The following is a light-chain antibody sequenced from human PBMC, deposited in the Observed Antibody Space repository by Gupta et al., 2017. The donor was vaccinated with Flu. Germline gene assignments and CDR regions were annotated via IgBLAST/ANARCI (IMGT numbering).Light chain of an antibody. CDR1: QSVSSSY. Sequence: EIVLTQSQGTLPLSPGERATLSCRASQSVSSSYLAWYQQKPGQAPRLLIYGASSRATGIPDRFSGSGSGTDFTLTISRLEPEDFAVYYCQQYGSSPIYSFGQGTKLEIK. V-gene: IGKV3-20*01. CDR3: QQYGSSPIYS. J-gene: IGKJ2*03. CDR2: GAS.